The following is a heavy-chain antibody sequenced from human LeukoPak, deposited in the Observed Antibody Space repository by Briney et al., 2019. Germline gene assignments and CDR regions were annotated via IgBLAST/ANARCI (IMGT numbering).Heavy chain of an antibody. CDR1: GFYLRNYW. V-gene: IGHV3-7*03. CDR2: IKQDGSEK. D-gene: IGHD3-9*01. Sequence: PGGSLRLSCAASGFYLRNYWMSWVRQAPGKGLEWVANIKQDGSEKYYVASVKGRFTISRDNAKNSLYLEMNNLRAEDTAVYYCARWDYHVLTSWYYLAHWGQGTLVTVSS. J-gene: IGHJ4*02. CDR3: ARWDYHVLTSWYYLAH.